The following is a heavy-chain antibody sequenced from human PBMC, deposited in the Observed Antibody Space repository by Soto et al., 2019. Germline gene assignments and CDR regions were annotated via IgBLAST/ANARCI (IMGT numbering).Heavy chain of an antibody. CDR3: ARETNYYGSGSGWSDP. CDR1: GGSISSYY. J-gene: IGHJ5*02. V-gene: IGHV4-59*01. CDR2: IYYSGST. Sequence: QVQLQESGPGLVKPSETLSLTCTVSGGSISSYYWSWIRQPPGKGLEWIGYIYYSGSTNYNPSLKSRVTIAVDTSKIQFSLKLSSVTAADTAVYYCARETNYYGSGSGWSDPWGQGTLVTVSS. D-gene: IGHD3-10*01.